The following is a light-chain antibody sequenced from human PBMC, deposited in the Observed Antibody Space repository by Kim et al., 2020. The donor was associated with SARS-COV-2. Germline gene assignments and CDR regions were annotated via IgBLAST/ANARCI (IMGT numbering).Light chain of an antibody. V-gene: IGKV3-11*01. CDR2: DAS. J-gene: IGKJ4*01. Sequence: EIVLTQSPATLSLSPGERATLSCRASQSVSSYLAWYQQKPGQAPRLLIYDASNRATGIPARFSGSGSGTDFTRTISSLEPEDFAGYYCQQRSNWPFTFGGGTNVDIK. CDR3: QQRSNWPFT. CDR1: QSVSSY.